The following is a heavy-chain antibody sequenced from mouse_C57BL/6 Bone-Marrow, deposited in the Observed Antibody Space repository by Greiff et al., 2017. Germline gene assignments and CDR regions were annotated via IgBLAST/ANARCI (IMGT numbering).Heavy chain of an antibody. V-gene: IGHV1-55*01. Sequence: QVHLQQPGAELVKPGASVKMSCKASGYTFTSYWITWVKQRPGQGLEWIGDIYPGSGSTNYNEKFKSKATLTVDTSSSTAYMQLSSLTSEDSAVYYCAREARQLRLERDAMDYWGQGTSVTVSS. CDR2: IYPGSGST. CDR1: GYTFTSYW. CDR3: AREARQLRLERDAMDY. J-gene: IGHJ4*01. D-gene: IGHD3-2*02.